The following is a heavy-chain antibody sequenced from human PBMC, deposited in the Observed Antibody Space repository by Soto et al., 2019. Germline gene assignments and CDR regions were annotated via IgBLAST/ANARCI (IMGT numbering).Heavy chain of an antibody. CDR1: GGSISSGGYS. J-gene: IGHJ4*02. CDR3: ARGMTTVTTLDY. D-gene: IGHD4-4*01. CDR2: IYHSGST. Sequence: QLQLQESGSGLVKPSQTLSLTCAVSGGSISSGGYSWSWIRQPPGKGLEWLGYIYHSGSTYYNPALMSRVTISVDRSQNQFSLKLSSVTAADTAVYYCARGMTTVTTLDYWGQGTLVTVSS. V-gene: IGHV4-30-2*01.